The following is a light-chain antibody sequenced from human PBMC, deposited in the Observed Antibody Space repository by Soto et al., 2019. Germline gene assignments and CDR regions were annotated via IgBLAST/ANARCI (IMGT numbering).Light chain of an antibody. CDR2: LNSDGSH. V-gene: IGLV4-69*01. CDR1: SGHSSYA. Sequence: QSVLTQSPSASASLGASVKLTCTLSSGHSSYAIAWHQQQPEKGPRYLMKLNSDGSHNKGDGIPDRFSGSSSGAKRYLTISSLQSEDEADYYCQTWGTGVQVFGGGTKLTVL. CDR3: QTWGTGVQV. J-gene: IGLJ3*02.